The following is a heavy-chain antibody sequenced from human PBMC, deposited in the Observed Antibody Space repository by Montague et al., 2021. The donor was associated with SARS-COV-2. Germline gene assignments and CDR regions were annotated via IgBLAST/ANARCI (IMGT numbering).Heavy chain of an antibody. CDR1: GGSISSYY. CDR2: IYYSGST. CDR3: ARGSHYYDSSGYYFDY. Sequence: SETLSLTCTVSGGSISSYYWSWIRQPPGKGLEWIGYIYYSGSTNYNPSLKSRVTITVDTSKNQFTLNLSSVTAADTAVHYCARGSHYYDSSGYYFDYWGQGTPVTVSS. J-gene: IGHJ4*02. V-gene: IGHV4-59*01. D-gene: IGHD3-22*01.